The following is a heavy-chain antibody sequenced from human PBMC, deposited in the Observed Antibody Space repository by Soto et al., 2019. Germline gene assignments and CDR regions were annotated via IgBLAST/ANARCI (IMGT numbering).Heavy chain of an antibody. D-gene: IGHD3-3*01. CDR1: GGSFSGYY. J-gene: IGHJ5*02. CDR3: ARVGHYDFWSGYYILHNWFDP. V-gene: IGHV4-34*01. Sequence: SETLSLTCAVYGGSFSGYYWSWIRQPPGKGLEWIGEINHSGSTNYNPSLKSRVTISVDTSKNQFSLKLSSVTAADTAVYYCARVGHYDFWSGYYILHNWFDPWGQGTLVTVSS. CDR2: INHSGST.